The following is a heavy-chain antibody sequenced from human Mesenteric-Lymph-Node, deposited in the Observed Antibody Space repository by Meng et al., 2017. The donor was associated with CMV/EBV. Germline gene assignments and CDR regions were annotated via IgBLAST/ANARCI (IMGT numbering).Heavy chain of an antibody. CDR3: AGAGFWSGYPYYYYGMDV. D-gene: IGHD3-3*01. CDR2: IYYSGST. V-gene: IGHV4-59*01. J-gene: IGHJ6*02. CDR1: GGSISSYY. Sequence: SETLSLTCTVSGGSISSYYWSWIRQPPGKGLEWIGYIYYSGSTNYNPSLKSRVTISVDTSKNQFSLKLSSVTAADTAVYYCAGAGFWSGYPYYYYGMDVWGQGTTVTVSS.